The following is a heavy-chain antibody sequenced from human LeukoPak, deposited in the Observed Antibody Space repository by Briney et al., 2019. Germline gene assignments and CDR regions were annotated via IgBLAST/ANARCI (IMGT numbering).Heavy chain of an antibody. CDR3: ARRIREADFDY. J-gene: IGHJ4*02. CDR1: GHTFSTYA. CDR2: ISGSGGST. D-gene: IGHD3-10*01. Sequence: GGSLRLSCAASGHTFSTYAMNWVRQAPGKGLEWVSAISGSGGSTYHADSVKGRFTISRDNSKNTLYLQMNSLRAEDTAVYYCARRIREADFDYWGLGTLVTVSS. V-gene: IGHV3-23*01.